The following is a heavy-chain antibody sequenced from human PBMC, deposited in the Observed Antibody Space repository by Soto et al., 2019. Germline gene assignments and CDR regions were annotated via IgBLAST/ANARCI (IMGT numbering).Heavy chain of an antibody. CDR3: AYRRLRGATYFDL. V-gene: IGHV2-5*02. J-gene: IGHJ2*01. Sequence: QITLKESGPTLVKPTQTLTLTCTFSGFSLTTTGVGVGWIRQAPGKALDYLAIIFWDDDKYYSPPLKSRVTITKDTSKNQVVLTMTHMDPVDSATYYCAYRRLRGATYFDLWGRGTLVTVSS. D-gene: IGHD2-15*01. CDR2: IFWDDDK. CDR1: GFSLTTTGVG.